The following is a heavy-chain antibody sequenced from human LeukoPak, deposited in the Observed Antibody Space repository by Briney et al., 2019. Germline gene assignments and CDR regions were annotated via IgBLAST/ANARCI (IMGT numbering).Heavy chain of an antibody. D-gene: IGHD3-3*01. J-gene: IGHJ2*01. CDR1: GGSISSGDYY. CDR3: ARDSKTIFGVVISYWYFDL. Sequence: SQTLSLTCTVSGGSISSGDYYWRWLRQPPGTGLEWIGYIYYSWSTYYNPSLKSRVTISVDTSKNQFSLKLSSVTAADTAVYYCARDSKTIFGVVISYWYFDLWGRGTLVTVSS. CDR2: IYYSWST. V-gene: IGHV4-30-4*08.